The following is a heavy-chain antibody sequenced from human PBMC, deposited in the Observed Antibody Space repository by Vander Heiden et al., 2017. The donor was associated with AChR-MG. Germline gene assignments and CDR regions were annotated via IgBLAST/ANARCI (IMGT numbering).Heavy chain of an antibody. V-gene: IGHV1-69*01. J-gene: IGHJ4*02. Sequence: QVQLVQSGAEGKKPGSSVKVSCKASGGTFTSYAISWVRQAPGQGLEWMGGIIPIFGTANYAQKFQGRVTITADESTSTAYMELSSLRSEDTAVYYCASVESGDTAMVSGFDYWGQGTLVTVSS. CDR3: ASVESGDTAMVSGFDY. CDR2: IIPIFGTA. CDR1: GGTFTSYA. D-gene: IGHD5-18*01.